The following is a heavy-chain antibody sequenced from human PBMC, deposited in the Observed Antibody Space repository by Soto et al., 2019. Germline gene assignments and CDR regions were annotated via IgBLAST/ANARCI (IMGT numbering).Heavy chain of an antibody. CDR3: ARDLAVYDFWSGSEFDP. V-gene: IGHV3-21*01. J-gene: IGHJ5*02. CDR2: ISSSSSYI. CDR1: GFTFSSYS. D-gene: IGHD3-3*01. Sequence: GGSLRLSCAASGFTFSSYSMNWVRQAPGKGLEWVSSISSSSSYIYYADSVKGRFTTSRDNAKNSLYLQMNSLRAEDTAVYYCARDLAVYDFWSGSEFDPWGQGTLVTVSS.